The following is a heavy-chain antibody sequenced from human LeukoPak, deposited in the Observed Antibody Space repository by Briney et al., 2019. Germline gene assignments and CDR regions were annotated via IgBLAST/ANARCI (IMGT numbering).Heavy chain of an antibody. V-gene: IGHV3-30-3*01. CDR3: AREVVRDYYDSSGYYYYYYYGMDV. J-gene: IGHJ6*02. Sequence: PGGSLRLSCAASGFTFSSYAMHWVRQAPGKGLEWVAVISYDGSNKYYADSVKGRFTISRDNSKNTLYLQMNSLRAEDTAVYYCAREVVRDYYDSSGYYYYYYYGMDVWGQGTTVTVSS. CDR1: GFTFSSYA. CDR2: ISYDGSNK. D-gene: IGHD3-22*01.